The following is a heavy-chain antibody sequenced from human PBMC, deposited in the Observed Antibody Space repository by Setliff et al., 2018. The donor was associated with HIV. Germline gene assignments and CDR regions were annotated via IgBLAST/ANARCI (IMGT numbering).Heavy chain of an antibody. CDR3: ARVVRQVPASYYYYYYMDV. D-gene: IGHD2-2*01. J-gene: IGHJ6*03. CDR2: IYYSGST. Sequence: PSETLSLTCTVSGGSFTSRSYYWSWIRQPPGQGLEWIGYIYYSGSTNYNPSLKSRVTISVNKSKNQFSLKLRSVTAADTAVYYCARVVRQVPASYYYYYYMDVWGKGTTVTVSS. V-gene: IGHV4-61*01. CDR1: GGSFTSRSYY.